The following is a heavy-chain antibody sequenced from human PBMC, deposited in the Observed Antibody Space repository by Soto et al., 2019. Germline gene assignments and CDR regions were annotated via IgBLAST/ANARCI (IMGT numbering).Heavy chain of an antibody. CDR1: GGSFSGYY. CDR3: ARSITGSDAHYFDY. D-gene: IGHD1-20*01. CDR2: INHSGST. V-gene: IGHV4-34*01. J-gene: IGHJ4*02. Sequence: SETLSLTCAVYGGSFSGYYWSWIRQPPGKGLEWIGEINHSGSTNFNPSLKSRVTISVDTSKNQLSLKLSSVTAADTAVYYCARSITGSDAHYFDYWGQVTLVTVSS.